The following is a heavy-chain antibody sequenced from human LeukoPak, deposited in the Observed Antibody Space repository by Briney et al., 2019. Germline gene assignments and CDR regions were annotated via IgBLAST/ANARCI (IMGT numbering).Heavy chain of an antibody. CDR3: AKEVDCPSDCLFFHS. CDR2: INRRGHT. D-gene: IGHD2-21*02. Sequence: GGSLRLSCAASGFTFDRFTIHWIRQTPGKGLEWVSLINRRGHTFYADSVKGRFTISRDNSRNSVFLQMNSLRPEDTALYHCAKEVDCPSDCLFFHSWGQGTLVTVSS. V-gene: IGHV3-43*01. CDR1: GFTFDRFT. J-gene: IGHJ4*02.